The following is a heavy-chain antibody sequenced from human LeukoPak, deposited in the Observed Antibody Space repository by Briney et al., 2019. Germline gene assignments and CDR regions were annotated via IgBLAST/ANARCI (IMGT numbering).Heavy chain of an antibody. D-gene: IGHD1-26*01. V-gene: IGHV3-7*01. CDR3: ARWSLGDY. CDR1: GFTFSSYW. CDR2: IKPDGSDQ. J-gene: IGHJ4*02. Sequence: GGSLRLSCAASGFTFSSYWMSWVRQAPGKGVEGVANIKPDGSDQYYVHSVKGRYTISRDNAKNSLYLKMNSLRAEDTSVYYCARWSLGDYWGQGTMVTVSS.